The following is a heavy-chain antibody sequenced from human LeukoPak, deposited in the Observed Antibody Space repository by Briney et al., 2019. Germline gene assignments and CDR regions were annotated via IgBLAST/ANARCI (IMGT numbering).Heavy chain of an antibody. CDR3: ARNEAATHYYYYGMDV. V-gene: IGHV1-2*02. Sequence: ASVKVSCKASGYTFTSYGISWVRQAPGQGLEWMGWINPNSGGTNYAQKFQGRVTMTRDTSISTAYMELSRLRSDDTAVYYCARNEAATHYYYYGMDVWGQGTTVTVSS. D-gene: IGHD2-15*01. CDR2: INPNSGGT. J-gene: IGHJ6*02. CDR1: GYTFTSYG.